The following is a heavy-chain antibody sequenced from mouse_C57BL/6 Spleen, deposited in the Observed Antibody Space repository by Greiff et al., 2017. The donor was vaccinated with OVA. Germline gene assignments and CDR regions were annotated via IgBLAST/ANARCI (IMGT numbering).Heavy chain of an antibody. CDR3: AMGLYDYVPYWYFDV. Sequence: QVQLKQPGAELVKPGASVKLSCKASGYTFTSYWMHWVKQRPGQGLEWIGMIHPNSGSTNYNEKFKSKATLTVDKSSSTAYMQLSSLTSEDSAVYYCAMGLYDYVPYWYFDVWGTGTTVTVSS. CDR2: IHPNSGST. J-gene: IGHJ1*03. CDR1: GYTFTSYW. D-gene: IGHD2-4*01. V-gene: IGHV1-64*01.